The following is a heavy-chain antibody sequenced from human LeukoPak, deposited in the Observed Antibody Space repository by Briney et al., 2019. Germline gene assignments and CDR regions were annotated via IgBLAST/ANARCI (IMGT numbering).Heavy chain of an antibody. CDR3: AKSLREYCSGGSCYSLYYYYMDV. Sequence: GGSLRLSCGPSGFSFSSFGMHWVRQAPGKGLQWVAVISYDGSNKYYTDSVKGRFTISRDNSKNTLYLEMNSLRAEDTAVYYCAKSLREYCSGGSCYSLYYYYMDVWGKGTTVTISS. D-gene: IGHD2-15*01. J-gene: IGHJ6*03. CDR1: GFSFSSFG. V-gene: IGHV3-30*18. CDR2: ISYDGSNK.